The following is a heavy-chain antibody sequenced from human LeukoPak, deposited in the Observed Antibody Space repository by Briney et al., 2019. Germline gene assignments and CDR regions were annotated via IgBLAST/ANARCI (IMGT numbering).Heavy chain of an antibody. D-gene: IGHD3-22*01. J-gene: IGHJ3*02. V-gene: IGHV3-33*01. CDR3: AHYDSSGYHAFDI. CDR1: GFTFSSYG. CDR2: IWYDGSNK. Sequence: PGGSLRLSCAASGFTFSSYGMHWVRQAPGKGLEWVAVIWYDGSNKYYADSVKGRFTISRDNSKNTLYLQMNSLRAEDTAVYYCAHYDSSGYHAFDIWGQGTMVTVSS.